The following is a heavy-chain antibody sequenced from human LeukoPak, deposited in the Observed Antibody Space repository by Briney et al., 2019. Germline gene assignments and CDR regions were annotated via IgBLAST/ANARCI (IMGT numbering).Heavy chain of an antibody. V-gene: IGHV3-23*01. J-gene: IGHJ4*02. Sequence: GGSLRLSCAASGFTLSSYAMSWVRQAPGKGLEWVSAISGSGGSTYYADSVKGRFTISRDNSKNTLYLQMNSLRAEDTAVYYCAKKPGDIVVVPAAYFDYWGQGTLVTVSS. CDR1: GFTLSSYA. D-gene: IGHD2-2*01. CDR2: ISGSGGST. CDR3: AKKPGDIVVVPAAYFDY.